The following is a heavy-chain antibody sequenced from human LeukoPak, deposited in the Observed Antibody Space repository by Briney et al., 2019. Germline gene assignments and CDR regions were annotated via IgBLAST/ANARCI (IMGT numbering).Heavy chain of an antibody. D-gene: IGHD2-15*01. CDR1: GYSFTSYW. V-gene: IGHV5-51*01. CDR2: IYPGDSDT. Sequence: GESLKISCKGSGYSFTSYWIGWVRQMPGKGLEWMGIIYPGDSDTRYSPSFQGQVTISADKSNSTAYLQWSSLKASDTAMYYCASSYCSGGSCYPEYFDYWGQGTLVTVSS. CDR3: ASSYCSGGSCYPEYFDY. J-gene: IGHJ4*02.